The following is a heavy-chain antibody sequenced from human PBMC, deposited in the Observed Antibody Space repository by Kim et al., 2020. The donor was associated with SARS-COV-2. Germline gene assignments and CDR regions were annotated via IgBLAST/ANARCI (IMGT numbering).Heavy chain of an antibody. CDR2: IYYSGST. CDR1: GGSISSGGYY. J-gene: IGHJ5*02. V-gene: IGHV4-31*03. Sequence: SETLSLTCTVSGGSISSGGYYWSWIRQHPGKGLEWIGYIYYSGSTYYNPSLKSRVTISVDTSKNQFSLKLSSVTAADTAVYYCARDSGSPFDPWGQGTLVTVSS. CDR3: ARDSGSPFDP. D-gene: IGHD3-22*01.